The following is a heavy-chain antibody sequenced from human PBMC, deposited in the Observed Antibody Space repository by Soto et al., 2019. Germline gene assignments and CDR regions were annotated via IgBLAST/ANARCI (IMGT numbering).Heavy chain of an antibody. V-gene: IGHV4-39*01. CDR3: ARHRREAVAGYTLDN. D-gene: IGHD6-13*01. CDR1: GGSISSSSYY. J-gene: IGHJ4*02. Sequence: NPSETLSLTCTVSGGSISSSSYYWGWIRQPPGKGLEWIGSIYYSGSTYYNPSLKSRVTISVDTSKNQFSLKLSSVTAADTAVYYCARHRREAVAGYTLDNWGQGILVTVSS. CDR2: IYYSGST.